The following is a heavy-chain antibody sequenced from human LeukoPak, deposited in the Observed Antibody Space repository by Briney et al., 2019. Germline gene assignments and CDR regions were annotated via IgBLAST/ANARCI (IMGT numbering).Heavy chain of an antibody. CDR1: GASITNYY. J-gene: IGHJ6*02. CDR2: ISSRGDT. V-gene: IGHV4-4*07. Sequence: SETLSLTCIVSGASITNYYWSWIRQPAGKGLQWIGRISSRGDTNYNPSLKSRVFMSIDRSKNQFSLKLLSLTAADTAVYYCARDLRTDDYYYYGMDVWGQGTTVTVSS. D-gene: IGHD3/OR15-3a*01. CDR3: ARDLRTDDYYYYGMDV.